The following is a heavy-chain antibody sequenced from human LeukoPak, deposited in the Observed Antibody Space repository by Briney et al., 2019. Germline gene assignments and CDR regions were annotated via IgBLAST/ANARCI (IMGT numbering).Heavy chain of an antibody. CDR1: GYTFTGYY. CDR2: INPNSGGT. V-gene: IGHV1-2*02. Sequence: ASVKVSCKASGYTFTGYYMHWVRQAPGQGLEWMGWINPNSGGTNYAQKFQGRVTMTRDTSISTAYMELSRLRSDDTAVYHCARDFRGEYCSGGSCYVDAFDIWGQGTMVTVSS. D-gene: IGHD2-15*01. CDR3: ARDFRGEYCSGGSCYVDAFDI. J-gene: IGHJ3*02.